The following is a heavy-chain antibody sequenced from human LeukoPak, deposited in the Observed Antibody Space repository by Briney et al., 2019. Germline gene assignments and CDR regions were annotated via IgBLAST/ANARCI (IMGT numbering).Heavy chain of an antibody. J-gene: IGHJ5*02. CDR2: IYTSGST. CDR1: GGYISSGSYY. D-gene: IGHD5-24*01. V-gene: IGHV4-61*02. Sequence: PSQTLSLTCTVSGGYISSGSYYWSWIRQPAGKGLEWIGRIYTSGSTNYNPSLKSRVTISVDTSKNQFSLKLSSVTAADTAVYYCARRGRWLANWFDPWGQGTLVTVSS. CDR3: ARRGRWLANWFDP.